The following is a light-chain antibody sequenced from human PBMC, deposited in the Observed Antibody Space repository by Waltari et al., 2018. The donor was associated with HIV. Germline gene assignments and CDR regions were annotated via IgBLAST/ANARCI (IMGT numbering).Light chain of an antibody. V-gene: IGKV1-12*01. CDR1: HDIGSW. CDR3: QQAHSDPFT. J-gene: IGKJ3*01. Sequence: DIQMTQSPSSVSASVGARLNITCRASHDIGSWLGWYQQRPGEAPKLLIYAAFNLQRGVPSRFAGSGSGTYFTLTITSLQPEDLGTYYCQQAHSDPFTFGPGTKVAVK. CDR2: AAF.